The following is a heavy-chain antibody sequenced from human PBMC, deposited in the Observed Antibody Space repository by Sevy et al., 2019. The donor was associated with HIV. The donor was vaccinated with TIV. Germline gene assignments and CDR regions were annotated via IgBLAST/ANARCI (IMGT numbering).Heavy chain of an antibody. CDR2: IYYSGST. CDR1: GASVSSGSFF. V-gene: IGHV4-61*01. J-gene: IGHJ4*02. CDR3: ARDQAESSSTGGLDS. D-gene: IGHD6-6*01. Sequence: SETLSLTCSVSGASVSSGSFFWTWIRQAPGKGLEWIGYIYYSGSTSYNPSLQSRVTFSVDTSKNQFSLKLRSVTAADTAVYYCARDQAESSSTGGLDSWGPGALVTVSS.